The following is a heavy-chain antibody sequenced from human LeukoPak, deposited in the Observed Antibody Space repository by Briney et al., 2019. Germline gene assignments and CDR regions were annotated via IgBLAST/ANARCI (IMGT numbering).Heavy chain of an antibody. J-gene: IGHJ4*02. Sequence: GGSLRLSCAASGFTFSSYAMSWVRQAPGKGLEWISYITSGSSPIYYAGSVKGRFTISRDNAKNSLYLQMNSLRDEDTAVYYCARRAYGDDSFDYWGQGTLVTVSS. V-gene: IGHV3-48*02. CDR3: ARRAYGDDSFDY. CDR1: GFTFSSYA. D-gene: IGHD4-17*01. CDR2: ITSGSSPI.